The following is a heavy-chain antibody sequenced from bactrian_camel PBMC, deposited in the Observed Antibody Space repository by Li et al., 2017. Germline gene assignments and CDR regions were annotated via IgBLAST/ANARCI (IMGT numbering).Heavy chain of an antibody. D-gene: IGHD3*01. V-gene: IGHV3S54*01. J-gene: IGHJ4*01. CDR1: GGTVSQYS. CDR2: LYTGIGRT. CDR3: AADPSSFRVDPSRLFERPQEYRY. Sequence: HVQLVESGGGSVQTGGSLRLSCAASGGTVSQYSTGWFRQAQGKEREGVASLYTGIGRTYYADSVKGRFTISQDNAKNTLYLQMDSLKPEDTAMYYCAADPSSFRVDPSRLFERPQEYRYSGQGTQVTVS.